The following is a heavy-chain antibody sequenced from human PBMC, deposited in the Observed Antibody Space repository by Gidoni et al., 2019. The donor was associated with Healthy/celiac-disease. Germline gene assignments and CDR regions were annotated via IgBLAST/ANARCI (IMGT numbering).Heavy chain of an antibody. Sequence: QVQLVESGGGLVTPGGSLRLSCAGSGFTFSDYYMSWFRQAPGKGLGWVAYISSSGSTIYYADSVKGRFTISRDNAKNSLYLQMNSLRAEDTAVYYCARDGPVAGSFDYWGQGTLVTVSS. CDR1: GFTFSDYY. V-gene: IGHV3-11*01. CDR3: ARDGPVAGSFDY. CDR2: ISSSGSTI. D-gene: IGHD6-19*01. J-gene: IGHJ4*02.